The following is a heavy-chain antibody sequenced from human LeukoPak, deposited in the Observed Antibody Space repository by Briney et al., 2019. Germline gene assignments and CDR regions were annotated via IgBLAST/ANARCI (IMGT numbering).Heavy chain of an antibody. Sequence: GGSLRLSCAASRFTFSDYYMSWIRQAPRKGLEWVSYISRSGSTIYYADSVKGRFTISRDNAKNSLYLQMNSLRAEDTAVYYCARGKRYLDPRLFDYWGQGTLVTVSS. CDR1: RFTFSDYY. V-gene: IGHV3-11*01. CDR2: ISRSGSTI. CDR3: ARGKRYLDPRLFDY. J-gene: IGHJ4*02. D-gene: IGHD3-9*01.